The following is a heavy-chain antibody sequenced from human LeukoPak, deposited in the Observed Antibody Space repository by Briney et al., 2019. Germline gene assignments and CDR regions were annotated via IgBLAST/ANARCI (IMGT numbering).Heavy chain of an antibody. Sequence: GASLQISCKASGSIFTSSWIGWVRPMPGEGLEWMGTIFPADAATRYSPSFQGQVTLSVDKSISTAFLQWSSLKASDTAMYFGARLSGGSPWGQGTLVTVSS. D-gene: IGHD2-15*01. J-gene: IGHJ5*02. CDR3: ARLSGGSP. CDR1: GSIFTSSW. CDR2: IFPADAAT. V-gene: IGHV5-51*01.